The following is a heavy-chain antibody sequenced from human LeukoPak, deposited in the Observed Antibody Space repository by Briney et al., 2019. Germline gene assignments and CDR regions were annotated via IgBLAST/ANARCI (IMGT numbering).Heavy chain of an antibody. CDR2: IYYSGST. J-gene: IGHJ4*02. CDR1: GGSISSGGYY. D-gene: IGHD1-14*01. CDR3: ARAPGGNPTTHYFDY. V-gene: IGHV4-31*03. Sequence: PSQTLSLTCTVSGGSISSGGYYWSWIRQHPGKGLEWIGYIYYSGSTYYNPSLKSRVTISVDTSKNQFSLNLSAVTAADAAVYYCARAPGGNPTTHYFDYWAREPWSPSPQ.